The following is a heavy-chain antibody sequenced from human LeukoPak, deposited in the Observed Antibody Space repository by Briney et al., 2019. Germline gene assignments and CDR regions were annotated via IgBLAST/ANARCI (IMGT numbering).Heavy chain of an antibody. CDR3: ARGVVTAALDY. V-gene: IGHV3-21*01. CDR2: ISSSSSYI. Sequence: GGSLRLSCAASGFTFSSYTMNWVRQAPGKGLEWVSLISSSSSYIFYADSVKGRFTISRDNAKKSLYLQMKSLRAEDTAVYYCARGVVTAALDYWGQGTLVTVSS. D-gene: IGHD2-21*02. J-gene: IGHJ4*02. CDR1: GFTFSSYT.